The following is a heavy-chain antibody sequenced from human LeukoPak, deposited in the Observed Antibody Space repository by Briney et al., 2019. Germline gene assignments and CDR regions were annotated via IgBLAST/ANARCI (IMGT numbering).Heavy chain of an antibody. CDR1: GYSISSGYY. D-gene: IGHD6-19*01. J-gene: IGHJ4*02. CDR3: ARVAGFGFGIDY. V-gene: IGHV4-38-2*01. Sequence: PSETLSLTCAVSGYSISSGYYWGWIRQPPGEGLEWIGSIYHSGSTYYNPSLKSRVTISVDTSKNQFSLKLSSVTAADTAVYYCARVAGFGFGIDYWGQGTLVTVSS. CDR2: IYHSGST.